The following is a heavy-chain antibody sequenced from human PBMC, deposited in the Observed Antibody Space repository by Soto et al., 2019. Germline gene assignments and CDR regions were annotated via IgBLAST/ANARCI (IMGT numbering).Heavy chain of an antibody. CDR1: GNTFTYRY. Sequence: QMQLVQSGAEVKKTGSTVTVSCKALGNTFTYRYLHWVRQAPGQALEWMGWSTPFSGDVHYAQKFQESVTITRDRSINTAYMRMRSLRSEDTAMYYCASGGAGSGPFTWELPDHWGQGTLVTVSS. D-gene: IGHD1-26*01. J-gene: IGHJ4*02. CDR3: ASGGAGSGPFTWELPDH. CDR2: STPFSGDV. V-gene: IGHV1-45*02.